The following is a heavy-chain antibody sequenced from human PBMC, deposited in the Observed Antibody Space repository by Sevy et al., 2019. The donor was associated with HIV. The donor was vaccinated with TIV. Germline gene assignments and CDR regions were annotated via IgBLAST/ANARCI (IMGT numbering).Heavy chain of an antibody. CDR1: GFTFSSYS. CDR3: ARDRDYDSSGDYYGMDV. D-gene: IGHD3-22*01. V-gene: IGHV3-48*02. CDR2: ISSSSSTM. Sequence: GGSLRLSCAASGFTFSSYSMNWVRQAPGKGLEWVSYISSSSSTMYYADSVKGRFTISRDNAKNSLYLQMNSLRDEDTAVYYCARDRDYDSSGDYYGMDVWGQGTTVTVSS. J-gene: IGHJ6*02.